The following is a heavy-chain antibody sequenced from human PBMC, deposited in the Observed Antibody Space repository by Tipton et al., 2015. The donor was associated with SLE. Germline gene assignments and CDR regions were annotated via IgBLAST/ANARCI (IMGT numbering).Heavy chain of an antibody. CDR1: GGSVSSSSKY. CDR2: IYYTGTTT. D-gene: IGHD2-21*01. J-gene: IGHJ6*03. V-gene: IGHV4-39*07. CDR3: ARSAYCGADCYRASSWYYYYMDV. Sequence: TLSLTCTVSGGSVSSSSKYWAWIRQPPGKGLEWIGSIYYTGTTTYYNSFLKSRVTMSVDTSKNQFSLNLSSVTAADTAVYYCARSAYCGADCYRASSWYYYYMDVWGKGTMVTVSS.